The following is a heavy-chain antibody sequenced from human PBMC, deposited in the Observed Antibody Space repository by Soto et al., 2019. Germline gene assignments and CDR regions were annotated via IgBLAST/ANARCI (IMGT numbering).Heavy chain of an antibody. Sequence: TLSLTCTVSGGSISSGGYYWSWIRQHPGKALEWLALIYWDDDKRYSPSLKSRLTITKDTSKNRVVLTMTNMDPVDTATYYCAHRPSQHWGQGTLVTVSS. J-gene: IGHJ4*02. CDR2: IYWDDDK. V-gene: IGHV2-5*08. CDR1: GGSISSGGYY. CDR3: AHRPSQH.